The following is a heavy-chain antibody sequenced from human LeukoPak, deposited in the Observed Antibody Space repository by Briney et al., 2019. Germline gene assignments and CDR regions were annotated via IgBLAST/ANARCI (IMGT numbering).Heavy chain of an antibody. CDR1: DFTFA. CDR2: INGRGDDS. V-gene: IGHV3-23*01. Sequence: GGSLRLSCVVSDFTFAVSWVRQAPGKGLEWSTTINGRGDDSFHADSVKGRFTISRDTTKNTLYLRMSSLRAADTAMYFCVRMRGPERRHCFDYWSQGALLIVSS. J-gene: IGHJ4*02. D-gene: IGHD2-2*01. CDR3: VRMRGPERRHCFDY.